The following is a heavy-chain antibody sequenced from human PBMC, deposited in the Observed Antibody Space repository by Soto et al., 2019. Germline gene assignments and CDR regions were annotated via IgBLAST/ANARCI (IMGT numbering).Heavy chain of an antibody. J-gene: IGHJ4*02. V-gene: IGHV3-7*01. CDR2: INQEESEK. D-gene: IGHD2-15*01. CDR3: AREDCSGGGCYSYFDY. CDR1: GFTFSSYW. Sequence: GGSLRLSCAASGFTFSSYWMSWVRQAPGKGLEWVANINQEESEKYYVDSVKDRFTISRDNAKNSLYLQMNSLRAEDTAVYYCAREDCSGGGCYSYFDYWGQGTLVTVSS.